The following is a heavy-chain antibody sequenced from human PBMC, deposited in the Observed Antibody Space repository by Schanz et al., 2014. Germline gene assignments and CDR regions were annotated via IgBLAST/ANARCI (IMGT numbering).Heavy chain of an antibody. V-gene: IGHV3-7*01. Sequence: EVQLVESGGGLIQPGGSLRLSCAVSGFTVNTNYMSWVRQAPGKGLEWVANIKYDGSEKNYVDSVKGRFIISRDNAENSLDLQMNSLRAEDTALYYCARDRDAGGYDSWGQGTLVTVSS. CDR2: IKYDGSEK. J-gene: IGHJ5*01. D-gene: IGHD2-8*02. CDR1: GFTVNTNY. CDR3: ARDRDAGGYDS.